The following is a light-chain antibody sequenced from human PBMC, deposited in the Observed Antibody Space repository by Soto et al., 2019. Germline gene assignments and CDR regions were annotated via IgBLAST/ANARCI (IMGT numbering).Light chain of an antibody. CDR2: AAS. CDR3: QHLNAFPHVT. J-gene: IGKJ3*01. V-gene: IGKV1-9*01. Sequence: IQLTQSPSSLSATVGDRVTITCRASQGISSYLAWYQQKPGKAPKLLIYAASTLQSGVPSRFSGSGSGTDFTLTISSLQPEDFATYYCQHLNAFPHVTFGPGTKVDIK. CDR1: QGISSY.